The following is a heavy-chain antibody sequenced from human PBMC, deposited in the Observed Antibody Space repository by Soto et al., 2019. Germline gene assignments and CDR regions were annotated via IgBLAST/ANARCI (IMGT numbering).Heavy chain of an antibody. Sequence: ASVKVSCKASGYTFTGYAMHWVRQAPGQGLEWMGWISAYNGNTNYAQKLQGRVTMTTDTSTSTAYMELRSLRSDDTAVYYCARVIGYYYDSSGRNWFDPWGQGTLVTVSS. CDR3: ARVIGYYYDSSGRNWFDP. V-gene: IGHV1-18*01. D-gene: IGHD3-22*01. J-gene: IGHJ5*02. CDR1: GYTFTGYA. CDR2: ISAYNGNT.